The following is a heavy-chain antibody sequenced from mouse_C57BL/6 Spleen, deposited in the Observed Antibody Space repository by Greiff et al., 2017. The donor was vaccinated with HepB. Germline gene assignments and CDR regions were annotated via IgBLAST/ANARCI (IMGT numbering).Heavy chain of an antibody. CDR1: GYSFTDYN. D-gene: IGHD3-3*01. V-gene: IGHV1-39*01. J-gene: IGHJ1*03. Sequence: VQLKQSGPELVKPGASVKISCKASGYSFTDYNMNWVKQSNGKSLEWIGVINPNYGTTSYNQKIKGKATLTVDQSSSTAYMQLNSRTSEDSAVYYCARGRDSYPYWYFDVWGTGTTVTVSS. CDR3: ARGRDSYPYWYFDV. CDR2: INPNYGTT.